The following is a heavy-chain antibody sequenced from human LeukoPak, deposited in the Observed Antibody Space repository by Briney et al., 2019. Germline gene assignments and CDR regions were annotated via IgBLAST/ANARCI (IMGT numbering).Heavy chain of an antibody. J-gene: IGHJ3*02. CDR2: ISAYNGNT. D-gene: IGHD7-27*01. CDR1: GYTFTSYG. V-gene: IGHV1-18*01. CDR3: ARDVWGLQGSAFDI. Sequence: ASVKVSCKASGYTFTSYGISWVRQAPGQGLEWMGWISAYNGNTNYAQKLQGRVTMTTDTSTSTAYMELRSLRSDDTAMYYCARDVWGLQGSAFDIWGQGTMVTVSS.